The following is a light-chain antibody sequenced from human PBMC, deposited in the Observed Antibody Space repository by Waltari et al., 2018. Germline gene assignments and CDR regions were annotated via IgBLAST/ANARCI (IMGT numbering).Light chain of an antibody. V-gene: IGKV1-5*03. J-gene: IGKJ2*01. CDR2: KAS. CDR3: HQNNTYPYT. CDR1: QSVRVL. Sequence: DIQMTQSPSTLSASIGDTVSITCRASQSVRVLLAWYQQKPGKAPKLLIYKASSLASGVPSRFSGSGSGTEFTLTISSLQPDDFATYYCHQNNTYPYTFGLGTRLEIK.